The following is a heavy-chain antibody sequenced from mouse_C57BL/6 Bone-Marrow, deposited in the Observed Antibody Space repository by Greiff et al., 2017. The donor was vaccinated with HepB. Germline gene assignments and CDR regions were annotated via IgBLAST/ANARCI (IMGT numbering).Heavy chain of an antibody. V-gene: IGHV2-3*01. Sequence: QVQLQQSGPGLVAPSQSLSITCTVSGFSLTSYGVSWVRQPPGKGLEWLGVIWGDGSTNYHSALISRLSISKDNSKSQVFLKLNSLQTDDTATYYCAKLNFIYYYGSSPWYFDVWGTGTTVTVSS. CDR3: AKLNFIYYYGSSPWYFDV. CDR2: IWGDGST. J-gene: IGHJ1*03. D-gene: IGHD1-1*01. CDR1: GFSLTSYG.